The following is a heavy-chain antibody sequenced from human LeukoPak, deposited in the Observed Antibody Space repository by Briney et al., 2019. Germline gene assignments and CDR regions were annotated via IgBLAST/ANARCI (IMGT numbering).Heavy chain of an antibody. D-gene: IGHD3-22*01. CDR2: FDPEDGET. CDR3: ATLHYYDSSGYY. CDR1: GYTLTELS. J-gene: IGHJ4*02. V-gene: IGHV1-24*01. Sequence: ASVKVSCKVFGYTLTELSMHWVRQAPGKGLEWMGSFDPEDGETIYAQKFQGRVTMTEDTSTGTAYIELSSLRSEDTAMYYCATLHYYDSSGYYWGQGTLVTVSS.